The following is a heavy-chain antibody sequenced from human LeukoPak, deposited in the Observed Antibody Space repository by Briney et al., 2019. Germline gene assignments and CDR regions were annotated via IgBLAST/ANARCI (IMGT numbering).Heavy chain of an antibody. Sequence: PGGSLRLSCAASGFTFSSYAMHWVRQAPGKGLEWVAVISYDGSNKYYADSVKGRFTISRDNSTNTLYLQMNSLRAEDTAVYYCAREVDAFDIWGQGTMVTVSS. J-gene: IGHJ3*02. CDR2: ISYDGSNK. V-gene: IGHV3-30-3*01. CDR1: GFTFSSYA. CDR3: AREVDAFDI.